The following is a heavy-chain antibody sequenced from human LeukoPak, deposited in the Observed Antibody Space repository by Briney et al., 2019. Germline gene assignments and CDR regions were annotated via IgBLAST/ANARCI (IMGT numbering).Heavy chain of an antibody. D-gene: IGHD1-26*01. CDR3: ARLEAFVYGAGRHDAFDI. Sequence: SETLSLTCTVSGGSISSSSYYWGWTRQPPGKGLEWIGSIYYSGSTYYNPSLKSRVTISVDTSKNQFSLKLSSVTAADTAVYYCARLEAFVYGAGRHDAFDIWGQGTMVTVSS. CDR1: GGSISSSSYY. J-gene: IGHJ3*02. CDR2: IYYSGST. V-gene: IGHV4-39*01.